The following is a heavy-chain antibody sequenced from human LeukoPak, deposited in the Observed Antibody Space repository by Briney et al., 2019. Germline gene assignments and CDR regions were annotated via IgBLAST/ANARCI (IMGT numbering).Heavy chain of an antibody. CDR2: INPSGGST. CDR3: ATYIAVAGFRRLPQQYYFDY. CDR1: GYTFTSYY. Sequence: ASVEVSCKASGYTFTSYYMHWVRQAPGQGLEWMGIINPSGGSTSYAQKFQGRVTMTRDMSTSTVYMELSSLRSEDTAVYYCATYIAVAGFRRLPQQYYFDYWGQGTLVTVSS. J-gene: IGHJ4*02. D-gene: IGHD6-19*01. V-gene: IGHV1-46*01.